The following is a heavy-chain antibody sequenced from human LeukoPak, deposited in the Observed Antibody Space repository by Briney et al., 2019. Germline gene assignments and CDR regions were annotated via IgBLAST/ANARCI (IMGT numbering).Heavy chain of an antibody. V-gene: IGHV3-33*01. CDR1: GFTFSSYG. CDR2: IWYDGSNK. CDR3: VRPTGYCSGGSCYNAFDI. Sequence: SGGSLRLSCAASGFTFSSYGMHWVREAPGKGLEWVAVIWYDGSNKYYADSVKGRFTISRDNSKNTLYLQMNSLRAEDTAVYYCVRPTGYCSGGSCYNAFDIWGQGTMVTVSS. J-gene: IGHJ3*02. D-gene: IGHD2-15*01.